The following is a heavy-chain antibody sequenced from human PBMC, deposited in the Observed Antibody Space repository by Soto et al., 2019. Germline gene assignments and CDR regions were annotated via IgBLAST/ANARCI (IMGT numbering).Heavy chain of an antibody. CDR1: GFSFSSYN. V-gene: IGHV3-21*02. D-gene: IGHD6-13*01. CDR3: ARAFAGTSSSHY. J-gene: IGHJ4*02. CDR2: IHSGSTSI. Sequence: EVQLVESGGGLVKPGGSLRLSCAASGFSFSSYNMIWVRQAPGEGLEWVSFIHSGSTSIYYAASVLGRFTISRDNAKNSLFLQMNSLRAEDTAIYYCARAFAGTSSSHYWGQGTLATVSS.